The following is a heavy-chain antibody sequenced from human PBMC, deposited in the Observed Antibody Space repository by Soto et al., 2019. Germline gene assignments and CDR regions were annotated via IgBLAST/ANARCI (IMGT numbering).Heavy chain of an antibody. J-gene: IGHJ4*02. CDR2: ISAYNGNT. V-gene: IGHV1-18*04. D-gene: IGHD1-20*01. CDR1: GYTFTSYG. CDR3: ARDAGAAGIGPNDY. Sequence: WASVKVSCKASGYTFTSYGISWVRQAPGQGLEWMGWISAYNGNTNYAQKLQGRVTMTTDTSTSTAYMELRSLRSDDTAVYYCARDAGAAGIGPNDYWGQGTLVTVSS.